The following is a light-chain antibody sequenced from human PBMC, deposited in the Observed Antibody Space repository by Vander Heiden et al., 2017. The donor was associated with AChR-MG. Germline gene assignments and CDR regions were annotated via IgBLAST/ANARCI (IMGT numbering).Light chain of an antibody. V-gene: IGLV3-1*01. CDR1: KWGNKD. CDR3: QAWDSSTVV. Sequence: SYELTQTPSASVSTRKTASITSSGDKWGNKDACWYQQKPGQSPVMVNYQDSKRPSGTTERFCGSTAGNTATLTIGGTQAMDEADYYCQAWDSSTVVFGGGTKLTVL. J-gene: IGLJ2*01. CDR2: QDS.